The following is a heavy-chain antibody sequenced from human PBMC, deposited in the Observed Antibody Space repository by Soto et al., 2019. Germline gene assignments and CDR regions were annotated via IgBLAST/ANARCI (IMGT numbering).Heavy chain of an antibody. CDR3: ATETDAFDI. CDR1: GDSINSDDYY. V-gene: IGHV4-30-4*01. J-gene: IGHJ3*02. Sequence: QVQLQESGPGLVKPSQTLSLTCTVSGDSINSDDYYWSWIRQPPGKGLEWIGYIYYSGSTYYKPSLKSRVPISVDTSKNQFSLNLTSVTAADTAVYYCATETDAFDIWGQGTMVTVSS. CDR2: IYYSGST.